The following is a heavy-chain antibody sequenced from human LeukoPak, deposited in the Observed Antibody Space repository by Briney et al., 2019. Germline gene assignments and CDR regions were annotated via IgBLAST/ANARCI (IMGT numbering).Heavy chain of an antibody. CDR1: GGSISSYY. CDR2: IYYSGST. Sequence: SETLSLTCTVSGGSISSYYWSWIRQPPGKGLEWIGYIYYSGSTNYNTSLKSRVTISVDTSKNQFSLKLSSVTAADTAVYYCARISLDTAMVRDYYYYYYMDVWGKGTRVTVSS. V-gene: IGHV4-59*01. D-gene: IGHD5-18*01. CDR3: ARISLDTAMVRDYYYYYYMDV. J-gene: IGHJ6*03.